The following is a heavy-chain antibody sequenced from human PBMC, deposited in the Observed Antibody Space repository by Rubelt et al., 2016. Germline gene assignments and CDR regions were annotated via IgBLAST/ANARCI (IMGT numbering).Heavy chain of an antibody. CDR3: ARRGAIFGVVIYFDY. CDR2: IYSSGGT. V-gene: IGHV4-39*01. J-gene: IGHJ4*02. Sequence: QLQLQESGPGLVKPSETLSLTCTVSGGSISSSSYYWGWIRQPPGQGLEWIGSIYSSGGTYYNPSLKSRVTISVDTSKNQFSLKLSSVTAADTAVYYCARRGAIFGVVIYFDYWGQGTLVTVSS. D-gene: IGHD3-3*01. CDR1: GGSISSSSYY.